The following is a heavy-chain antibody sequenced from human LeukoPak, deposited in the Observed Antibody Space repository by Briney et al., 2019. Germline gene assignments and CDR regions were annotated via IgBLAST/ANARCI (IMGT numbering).Heavy chain of an antibody. CDR2: IKQDGSEK. D-gene: IGHD1-26*01. Sequence: QTGGSLRLSCAASGFTFSSCWMSWVRQAPGKGLEWVANIKQDGSEKYYVDSVKGRFTISRDNAKNSLYLQMNSLRAEDTAVYYCARDQWELLPDFDYWGQGTLVTVSS. J-gene: IGHJ4*02. V-gene: IGHV3-7*01. CDR3: ARDQWELLPDFDY. CDR1: GFTFSSCW.